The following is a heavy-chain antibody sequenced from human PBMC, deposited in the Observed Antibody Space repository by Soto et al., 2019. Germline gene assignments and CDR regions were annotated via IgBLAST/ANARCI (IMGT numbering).Heavy chain of an antibody. D-gene: IGHD4-17*01. J-gene: IGHJ4*02. Sequence: QLQLQESGPGLVQPSETLSLTRTVSGDSISSNSYYWGWIRQPPGKGLEWIGNIYYSGSTYSNPSLKSRVTISVDTSKNQFSLKLTSVTAADTAVYYCARRYGDYNFDSWGQGTLVTVSS. CDR1: GDSISSNSYY. CDR3: ARRYGDYNFDS. CDR2: IYYSGST. V-gene: IGHV4-39*01.